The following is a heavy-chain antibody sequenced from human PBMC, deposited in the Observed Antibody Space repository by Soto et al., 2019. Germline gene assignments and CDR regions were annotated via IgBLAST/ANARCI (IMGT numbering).Heavy chain of an antibody. Sequence: PSETLSLTCAVYGGSFSGYYWSWIRQPPGKGLEWIGEINHSGSTNYNPSLKSRVTISVDTSKNQFSLKLSSVTAADTAVYYCHNSGSLPTDYWGQGTLVTVSS. CDR2: INHSGST. D-gene: IGHD5-12*01. V-gene: IGHV4-34*01. CDR3: HNSGSLPTDY. J-gene: IGHJ4*02. CDR1: GGSFSGYY.